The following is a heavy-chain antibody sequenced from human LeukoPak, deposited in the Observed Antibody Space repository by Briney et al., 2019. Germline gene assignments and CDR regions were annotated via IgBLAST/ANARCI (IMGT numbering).Heavy chain of an antibody. J-gene: IGHJ4*02. Sequence: GGSLRLSCAASGFTFSSYGMHWVRQAPGKGLEWVANIKQDGSEKYYVDSVKGRFTISRDNAKNSLYLQMNSLRAEDTAVYYCARHIVGVGVDYWGQGTLVTVSS. CDR1: GFTFSSYG. CDR3: ARHIVGVGVDY. D-gene: IGHD2-21*01. V-gene: IGHV3-7*01. CDR2: IKQDGSEK.